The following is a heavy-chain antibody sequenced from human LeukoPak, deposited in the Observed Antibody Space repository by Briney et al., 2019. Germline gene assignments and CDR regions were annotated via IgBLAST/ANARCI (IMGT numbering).Heavy chain of an antibody. Sequence: PSETLSLTCTVSGGSISSYYWGWIRQPPGKGLEWIGYIYYSGSTNYNTSLKSRVTISVDTSKNQFSLKLSSVTAADTAVYYCARASITMVRGVDYWGQGTLVTVSS. V-gene: IGHV4-59*01. CDR1: GGSISSYY. CDR2: IYYSGST. D-gene: IGHD3-10*01. J-gene: IGHJ4*02. CDR3: ARASITMVRGVDY.